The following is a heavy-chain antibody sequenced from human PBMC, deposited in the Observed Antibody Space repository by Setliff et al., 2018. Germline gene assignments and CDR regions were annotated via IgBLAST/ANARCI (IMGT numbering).Heavy chain of an antibody. V-gene: IGHV1-18*01. Sequence: ASVKVSCKASGDTFSTYALSWVRQAPGQGLDWMGWISTYNCHTNDAQKLQGRVAMTTDTSTSTAYMELRSLRSDDSAVYYCARINFYVSSGHYYAPDYWGQGTLVTVSS. CDR2: ISTYNCHT. J-gene: IGHJ4*02. CDR3: ARINFYVSSGHYYAPDY. D-gene: IGHD3-22*01. CDR1: GDTFSTYA.